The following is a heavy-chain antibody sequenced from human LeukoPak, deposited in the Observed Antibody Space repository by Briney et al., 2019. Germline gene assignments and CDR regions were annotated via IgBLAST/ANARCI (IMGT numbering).Heavy chain of an antibody. V-gene: IGHV1-18*01. CDR2: ISAYNGNT. J-gene: IGHJ4*02. Sequence: ASVKVSCKASGYTFTSYGISWVRQAPGQGLEWMGWISAYNGNTNYAQKLQGRVTMTTDTSTSTAYMELRSLRSDDTAVYYCARVLGLYDSSGYLDYWGQGTLVTVSS. D-gene: IGHD3-22*01. CDR3: ARVLGLYDSSGYLDY. CDR1: GYTFTSYG.